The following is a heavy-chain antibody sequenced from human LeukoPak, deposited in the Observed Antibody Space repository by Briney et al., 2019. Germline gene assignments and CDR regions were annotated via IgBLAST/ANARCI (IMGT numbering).Heavy chain of an antibody. CDR1: GGSISSGDYY. CDR2: IYYSGST. Sequence: SETLSLTCTVSGGSISSGDYYWSWIRQPPGKGLEWIGYIYYSGSTYYNPSLKSRVTISVDTSKNQFSLKLSSVTAADTAVYYCAREFPPNYNPLYYYDSSGYPDYWGQGTLVTVSS. D-gene: IGHD3-22*01. CDR3: AREFPPNYNPLYYYDSSGYPDY. V-gene: IGHV4-30-4*01. J-gene: IGHJ4*02.